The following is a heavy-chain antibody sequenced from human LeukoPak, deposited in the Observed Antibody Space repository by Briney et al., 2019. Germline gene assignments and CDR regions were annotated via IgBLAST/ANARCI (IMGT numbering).Heavy chain of an antibody. CDR2: IYTSGST. J-gene: IGHJ6*03. CDR3: ASSSSHHYYYYLDV. V-gene: IGHV4-61*02. D-gene: IGHD6-6*01. Sequence: SETLSLTCTVSGGSISSGSYYWSWIRQPAGKGLEWIGRIYTSGSTNYNPSLKSRVTISVDTSKNQFSLKLSSVTAADTAVYYCASSSSHHYYYYLDVWGKGTTVTVSS. CDR1: GGSISSGSYY.